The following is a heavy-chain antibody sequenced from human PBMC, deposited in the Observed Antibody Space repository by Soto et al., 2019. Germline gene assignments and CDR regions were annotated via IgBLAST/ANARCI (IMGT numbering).Heavy chain of an antibody. CDR1: GGSISSGGYY. CDR3: ARVCGGDCHYGMDV. D-gene: IGHD2-21*02. J-gene: IGHJ6*02. V-gene: IGHV4-31*03. Sequence: QVQLQESGPGLVKPSQTLSLTCTVSGGSISSGGYYWSWIRQHPGKGLEWIGYIYYSGSTYYNPSLKSRVTISVDTSKYQFSLKLSSVTAADTAVYYCARVCGGDCHYGMDVWGQGTTVTVSS. CDR2: IYYSGST.